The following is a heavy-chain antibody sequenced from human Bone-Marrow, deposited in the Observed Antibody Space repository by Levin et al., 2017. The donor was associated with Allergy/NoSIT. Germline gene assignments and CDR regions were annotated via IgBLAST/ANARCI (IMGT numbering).Heavy chain of an antibody. D-gene: IGHD2-2*01. J-gene: IGHJ5*02. Sequence: GASVKVSCKVSGYTLSDYAVHWVRQAPGQGLEWMGWINTNTGSPTYAQAFKGRFVFSLDTSVSTAFLQISSLKTEDTGVYFCARDNSPPGIVVIPGAVDKQNWFDPWGQGTLVTVSS. V-gene: IGHV7-4-1*02. CDR3: ARDNSPPGIVVIPGAVDKQNWFDP. CDR1: GYTLSDYA. CDR2: INTNTGSP.